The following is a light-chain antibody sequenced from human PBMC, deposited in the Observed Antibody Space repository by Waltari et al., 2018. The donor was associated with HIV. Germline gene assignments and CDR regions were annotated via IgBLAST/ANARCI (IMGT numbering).Light chain of an antibody. V-gene: IGKV1-5*03. Sequence: IQMTQSPSILSASVGDRGTITCRASQNVDRWLAWYQQRTGRAPKLFIYKASTLEYGVPARFTGSGSGTNCTLTINSLRPDDFATYYCQQYNSDFYTFGLGTRLDLK. J-gene: IGKJ2*01. CDR1: QNVDRW. CDR2: KAS. CDR3: QQYNSDFYT.